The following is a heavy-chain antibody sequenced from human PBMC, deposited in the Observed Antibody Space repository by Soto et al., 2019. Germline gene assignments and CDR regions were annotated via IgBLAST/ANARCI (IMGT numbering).Heavy chain of an antibody. J-gene: IGHJ4*02. D-gene: IGHD1-1*01. CDR1: GFTFSSHT. V-gene: IGHV3-21*01. Sequence: EVQLVESGGGLVKPGGSLRLSCAASGFTFSSHTMNWVRQTPGKGLEWVSSITSSRAVFYADPVKGRFTISRDNAKNSLYLQMNSLRAEDTAVYYCVKEVEGFDYLGQGTLVTVSS. CDR3: VKEVEGFDY. CDR2: ITSSRAV.